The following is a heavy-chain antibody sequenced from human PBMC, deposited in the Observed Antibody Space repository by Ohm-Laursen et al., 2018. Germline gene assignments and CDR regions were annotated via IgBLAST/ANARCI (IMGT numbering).Heavy chain of an antibody. J-gene: IGHJ4*02. D-gene: IGHD4-17*01. CDR3: ARSIKDYGDYG. V-gene: IGHV3-53*01. CDR1: GFTVSNTY. Sequence: SLRLSCAASGFTVSNTYMSWVRQAPGKGLDWVSVIYSDGNTNYADSVKGRFTISRDNSKNTLYLQMNSLGAEDTAVYYCARSIKDYGDYGWGQGTLVTVSS. CDR2: IYSDGNT.